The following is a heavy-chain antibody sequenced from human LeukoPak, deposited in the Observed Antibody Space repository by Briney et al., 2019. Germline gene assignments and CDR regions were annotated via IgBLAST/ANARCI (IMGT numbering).Heavy chain of an antibody. Sequence: GSSLKVSCKASGGTFSSYAISWVRQAPGQALEWMGGIIPIFGTANYAQKFQGRVTITADESTSTAYMELSSLRSEDTAVYYCARDRSGSYHFDYWGQGTLVTVSS. CDR1: GGTFSSYA. J-gene: IGHJ4*02. CDR3: ARDRSGSYHFDY. D-gene: IGHD1-26*01. V-gene: IGHV1-69*01. CDR2: IIPIFGTA.